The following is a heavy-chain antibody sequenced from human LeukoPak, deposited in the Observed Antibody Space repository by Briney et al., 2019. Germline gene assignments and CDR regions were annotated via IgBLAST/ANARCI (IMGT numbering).Heavy chain of an antibody. V-gene: IGHV3-7*04. CDR2: INQDGSEK. Sequence: GGSLRLSCAASGFTFSSYWISGVRQPPGKGLEGVANINQDGSEKYYVDALKGRFTISRDNAKNSLYLQMNSLTAEDTAVYYCARVLSGYCSSTSCYRHFDYWGQGTLVTVSS. J-gene: IGHJ4*02. CDR1: GFTFSSYW. CDR3: ARVLSGYCSSTSCYRHFDY. D-gene: IGHD2-2*03.